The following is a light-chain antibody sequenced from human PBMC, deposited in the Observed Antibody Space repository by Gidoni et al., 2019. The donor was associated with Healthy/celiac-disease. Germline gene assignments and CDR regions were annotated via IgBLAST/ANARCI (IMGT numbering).Light chain of an antibody. Sequence: DIQMTQSPSSLSASVGDRVTITCRASQSISSYLNWYQQKPGKAPKLLIYAAYSLQSAVPSRFSGSGSGTDFTLTISSLQPEDFATYYCQQSYSTPLTFGGGTKVEIK. J-gene: IGKJ4*02. CDR2: AAY. CDR1: QSISSY. CDR3: QQSYSTPLT. V-gene: IGKV1-39*01.